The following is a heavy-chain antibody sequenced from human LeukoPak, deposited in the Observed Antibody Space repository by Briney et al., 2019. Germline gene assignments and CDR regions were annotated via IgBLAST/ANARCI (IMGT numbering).Heavy chain of an antibody. Sequence: QAGGSLRLSCAASGFTLTNYAMHWVRQPAGEGLEWVSALGTAGDTFYPGSVKGRLSISRDNAKKSLFLQMNSLRVEDTAIYYCARQSTPHGNFDYWGQGTLVTVSS. V-gene: IGHV3-13*01. CDR1: GFTLTNYA. CDR3: ARQSTPHGNFDY. J-gene: IGHJ4*02. CDR2: LGTAGDT. D-gene: IGHD5-24*01.